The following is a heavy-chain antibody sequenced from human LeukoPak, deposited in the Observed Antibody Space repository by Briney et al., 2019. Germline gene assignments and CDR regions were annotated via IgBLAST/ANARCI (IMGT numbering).Heavy chain of an antibody. CDR1: GYPFTTYD. V-gene: IGHV1-8*01. CDR3: ARISDHNWYFDL. D-gene: IGHD1-14*01. Sequence: ASVRVSCKASGYPFTTYDINWVRNATGQGLEWMGWMNPSSGYTGYSQKFQGRVTMTRNTSITTAYMELSSLRSEDTAVYYCARISDHNWYFDLWGRRTLVTVSS. J-gene: IGHJ2*01. CDR2: MNPSSGYT.